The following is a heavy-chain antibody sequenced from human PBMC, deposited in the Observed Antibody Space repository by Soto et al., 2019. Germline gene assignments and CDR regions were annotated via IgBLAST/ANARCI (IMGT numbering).Heavy chain of an antibody. CDR2: IYYSGST. J-gene: IGHJ5*02. Sequence: PSETLSLTCAVSGGSISSSNWWSWVRQPPGKGLEWIGSIYYSGSTHYNPSLKSRVTMSVDTSTNQFSLKLNSVTPEDTAVYYCARDQNPQYSSGWYFNWFDPWGQGTLVTVSS. D-gene: IGHD6-19*01. V-gene: IGHV4-4*02. CDR1: GGSISSSNW. CDR3: ARDQNPQYSSGWYFNWFDP.